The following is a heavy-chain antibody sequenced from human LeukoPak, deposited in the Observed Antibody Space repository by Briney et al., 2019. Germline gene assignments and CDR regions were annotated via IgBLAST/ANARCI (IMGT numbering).Heavy chain of an antibody. CDR2: IYTSGST. CDR1: GGSISGCSYY. J-gene: IGHJ3*02. CDR3: ANYGGDDAFDI. D-gene: IGHD4-23*01. Sequence: KPSQTLSLTCTVSGGSISGCSYYWRWIRQPAGKGLEWIGRIYTSGSTNYNPSLTSRVTISVDTSKNQFSLKLSSVTAADTAVYYCANYGGDDAFDIWGQGTMVTVSS. V-gene: IGHV4-61*02.